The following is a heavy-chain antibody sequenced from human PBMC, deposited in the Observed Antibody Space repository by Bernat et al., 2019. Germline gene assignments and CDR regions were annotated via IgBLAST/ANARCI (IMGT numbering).Heavy chain of an antibody. CDR2: INPNSGGT. V-gene: IGHV1-2*04. CDR3: ARMTYYYDSSGYSPYFDY. CDR1: GYTFTGYY. Sequence: QVQLVQSGAEVKKPGASVKVSCKASGYTFTGYYMHWVRQAPGQGLEWMGWINPNSGGTNYAQKFQGWVTITRDTSISTAYMELSRLGSDDTAVYYCARMTYYYDSSGYSPYFDYWGQGTLVTVSS. D-gene: IGHD3-22*01. J-gene: IGHJ4*02.